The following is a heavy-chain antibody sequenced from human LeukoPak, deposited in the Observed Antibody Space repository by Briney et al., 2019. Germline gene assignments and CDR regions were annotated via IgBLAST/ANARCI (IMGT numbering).Heavy chain of an antibody. CDR1: GGSISSYY. Sequence: PSETLSLTCTVSGGSISSYYWSWIRQPPGKGLEWIGYIYYSGSTNYNPSLKSRVTISVDTSKNQFSLKLSSVTAADTAVYYCARDWGRYCSGGSCYEYYFYYWGQGTLVTLSS. V-gene: IGHV4-59*01. CDR2: IYYSGST. D-gene: IGHD2-15*01. CDR3: ARDWGRYCSGGSCYEYYFYY. J-gene: IGHJ4*02.